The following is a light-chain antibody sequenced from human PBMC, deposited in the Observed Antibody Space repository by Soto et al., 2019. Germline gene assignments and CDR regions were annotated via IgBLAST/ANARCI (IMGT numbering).Light chain of an antibody. V-gene: IGKV1-9*01. CDR3: QQYNSYPYT. Sequence: DIQLTQSPSFLSASVGDRVTITCRASQDITNYLAWYQQKPGKAPKLLIYAASTLRSGVPSRFSGSGSGTEFTLIISSLQPEDFATYYCQQYNSYPYTFGQGTKLEIK. CDR1: QDITNY. J-gene: IGKJ2*01. CDR2: AAS.